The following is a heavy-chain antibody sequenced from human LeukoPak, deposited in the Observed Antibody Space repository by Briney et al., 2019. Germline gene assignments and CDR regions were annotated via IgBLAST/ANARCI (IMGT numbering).Heavy chain of an antibody. V-gene: IGHV4-59*08. D-gene: IGHD6-13*01. CDR2: IYYSGGT. J-gene: IGHJ4*02. Sequence: SETLSLTCTVSGGSIGSYYWSWIRQPPGKGLEWIGNIYYSGGTNYNPSLKSRVTISVDTSKNQFSLKLSSVTAADTAVYYCARAAAGLFDYWGQGTLVTVSS. CDR1: GGSIGSYY. CDR3: ARAAAGLFDY.